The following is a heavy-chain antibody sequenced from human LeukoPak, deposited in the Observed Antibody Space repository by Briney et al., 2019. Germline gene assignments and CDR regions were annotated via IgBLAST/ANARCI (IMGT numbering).Heavy chain of an antibody. CDR3: ARDQSYDYVWVIDY. CDR2: ISSSGSTI. D-gene: IGHD3-16*01. Sequence: GGSLRLSCAASGFTFSSYEMNWVRQALGKGLEWVSYISSSGSTIYYADSVKGRFTISRDNAKNSLYLQMNSLRAEDTAVYYCARDQSYDYVWVIDYWGQGTLVTVSS. V-gene: IGHV3-48*03. J-gene: IGHJ4*02. CDR1: GFTFSSYE.